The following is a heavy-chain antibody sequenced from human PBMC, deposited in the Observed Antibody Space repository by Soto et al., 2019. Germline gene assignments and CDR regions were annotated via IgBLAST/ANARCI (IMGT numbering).Heavy chain of an antibody. J-gene: IGHJ5*02. V-gene: IGHV4-31*03. CDR2: IYYSGST. Sequence: QVQLQESGPGLVKPSQTLSLTCTVSGGSISRGGYYWSWIRQHPGKGLEWIGYIYYSGSTYYNPSLKSRVTISVDTSKNQFSLKLSSVTAADTAVYYCARDGIAAAGGEGFDPWGQGTLVTVSS. CDR3: ARDGIAAAGGEGFDP. CDR1: GGSISRGGYY. D-gene: IGHD6-13*01.